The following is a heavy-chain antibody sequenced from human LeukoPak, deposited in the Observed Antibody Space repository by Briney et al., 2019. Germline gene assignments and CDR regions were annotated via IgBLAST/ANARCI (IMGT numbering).Heavy chain of an antibody. CDR3: ARHQAYYYDSSGYYYGGYFDY. V-gene: IGHV5-51*01. Sequence: GESLKISCKGSGYSFTSYWIGWVRQMPGKGLEWMGIIYPGDSDTRYSPSFQGQVTISADKSTSTAYLQWSSLKASDTAMYYCARHQAYYYDSSGYYYGGYFDYWGQGTLVTVSS. CDR2: IYPGDSDT. D-gene: IGHD3-22*01. J-gene: IGHJ4*02. CDR1: GYSFTSYW.